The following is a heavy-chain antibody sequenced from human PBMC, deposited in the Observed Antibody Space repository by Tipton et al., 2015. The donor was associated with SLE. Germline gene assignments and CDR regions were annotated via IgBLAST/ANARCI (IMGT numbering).Heavy chain of an antibody. D-gene: IGHD5-18*01. CDR2: IIPIFGTA. CDR1: GGTFSSYA. CDR3: ARVSGYSYAKGYYMDV. V-gene: IGHV1-69*05. J-gene: IGHJ6*03. Sequence: QSGPEVKKPGASVKVSCKASGGTFSSYAISWVRQAPGQGLEWMGGIIPIFGTANYAQKFQGRVTITTDESTSTAYMELSSLRSEDTAVYYCARVSGYSYAKGYYMDVWGKGTTVTVSS.